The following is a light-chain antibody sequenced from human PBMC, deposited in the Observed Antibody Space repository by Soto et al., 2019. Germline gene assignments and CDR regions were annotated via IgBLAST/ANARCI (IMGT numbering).Light chain of an antibody. V-gene: IGLV2-14*01. J-gene: IGLJ2*01. CDR2: DVS. CDR3: SSYTGSSTLDVV. Sequence: QSVLTQPASVSGSPGQSITISCTGTSSDVGGYNYVSWYQQHPGKAPKLMIYDVSNRPSGVSNRSSGSKSGNTASLTISGLQAEDEADYYCSSYTGSSTLDVVFGGGTKLTVL. CDR1: SSDVGGYNY.